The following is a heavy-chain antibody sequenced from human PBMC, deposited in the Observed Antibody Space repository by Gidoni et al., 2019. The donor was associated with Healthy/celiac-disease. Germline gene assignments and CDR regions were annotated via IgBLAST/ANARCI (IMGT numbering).Heavy chain of an antibody. V-gene: IGHV3-9*02. CDR1: GFPSAYYD. D-gene: IGHD5-18*01. CDR3: AKDLTAMATNYFDY. CDR2: ISWNSGSI. J-gene: IGHJ4*02. Sequence: EVQLVESGGGLVQPGRSLRLSCAASGFPSAYYDMHWVRPAPGKGLEWVSGISWNSGSIGYADSVKGRFTISRDNAKNSLYLQMNSLRAEDTALYYCAKDLTAMATNYFDYWGQGTLVTVSS.